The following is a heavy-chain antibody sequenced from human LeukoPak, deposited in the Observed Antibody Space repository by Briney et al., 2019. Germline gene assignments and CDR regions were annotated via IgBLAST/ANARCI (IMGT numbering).Heavy chain of an antibody. CDR2: ISGSGGST. D-gene: IGHD3-22*01. J-gene: IGHJ3*02. CDR3: ARGGYYDSSGYYLGDAFDI. Sequence: PGGSLRLSCAASGFTFSSYAMSWVRQAPGKGLEWVSAISGSGGSTYYADSVKGRFTISRDNSKNTLYLQMNSLRAEDTAVYYCARGGYYDSSGYYLGDAFDIWGQGKMVTVSS. V-gene: IGHV3-23*01. CDR1: GFTFSSYA.